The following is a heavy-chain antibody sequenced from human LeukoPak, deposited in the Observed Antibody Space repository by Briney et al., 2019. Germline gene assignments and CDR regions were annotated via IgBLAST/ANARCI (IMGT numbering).Heavy chain of an antibody. Sequence: ETLSLTCTVSGGSISSYYWSWIRQPPGKGLEWIGYIYYSGSTNYNPSLKSRVTISVDTSKNQFSLKLSSLTAADTAVYYCARYSSSWYDYWGQGTLVTVSP. V-gene: IGHV4-59*08. CDR1: GGSISSYY. D-gene: IGHD6-13*01. CDR2: IYYSGST. CDR3: ARYSSSWYDY. J-gene: IGHJ4*02.